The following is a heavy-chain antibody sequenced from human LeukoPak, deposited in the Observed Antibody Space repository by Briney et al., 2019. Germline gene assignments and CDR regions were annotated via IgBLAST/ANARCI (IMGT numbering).Heavy chain of an antibody. Sequence: SVKVSCKASGGTFSSYAISWVRQAPGQGLEWMGWISAYNGNTNYAQKLQGRVTMTTDTSTSTAYMELRSLRSDDTAVYYCARADGELDAFDIWGQGTMVTVSS. J-gene: IGHJ3*02. D-gene: IGHD3-10*01. V-gene: IGHV1-18*01. CDR2: ISAYNGNT. CDR3: ARADGELDAFDI. CDR1: GGTFSSYA.